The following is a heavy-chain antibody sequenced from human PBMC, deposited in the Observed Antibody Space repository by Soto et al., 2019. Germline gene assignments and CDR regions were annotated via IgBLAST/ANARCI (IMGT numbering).Heavy chain of an antibody. D-gene: IGHD3-3*01. CDR1: GGSMSSGGYY. CDR2: IYYSGST. V-gene: IGHV4-31*03. CDR3: VRDSSISGFYPYAFDI. Sequence: TLSLTCTVSGGSMSSGGYYWSWIRQHPGKGLEWIGYIYYSGSTYYNPSLKSRVTISLDTSKNQFSLNLSSVTAADTAVYYCVRDSSISGFYPYAFDIWGQGTMVTVSS. J-gene: IGHJ3*02.